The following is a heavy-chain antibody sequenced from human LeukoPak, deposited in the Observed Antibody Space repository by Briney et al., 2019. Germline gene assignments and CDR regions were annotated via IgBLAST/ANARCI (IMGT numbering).Heavy chain of an antibody. CDR1: GGSISSYY. Sequence: SETLSLTCTVSGGSISSYYWSWIRQPPGKGLEWIGYIYYSGSTNYNPSLKSRVTISVDTSKNQFSLKLRSVTAADTAVYYCARVAGLVYFDYWGQGTLVTVSS. CDR2: IYYSGST. V-gene: IGHV4-59*01. D-gene: IGHD6-19*01. CDR3: ARVAGLVYFDY. J-gene: IGHJ4*02.